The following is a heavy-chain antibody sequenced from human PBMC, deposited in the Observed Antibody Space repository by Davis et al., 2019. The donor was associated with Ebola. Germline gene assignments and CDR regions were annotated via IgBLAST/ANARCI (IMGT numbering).Heavy chain of an antibody. D-gene: IGHD5/OR15-5a*01. CDR2: IKTDGSYT. Sequence: HTGGSLRLSCAASGFTFSSYEMNWVRQAPGKGLVWVSRIKTDGSYTNYADSVKGRFAIFRDNAKNTLYLQMNSLRAEDTAVYYCARQHDPSTPAPGFWGQGTLVTVSS. V-gene: IGHV3-74*01. CDR3: ARQHDPSTPAPGF. CDR1: GFTFSSYE. J-gene: IGHJ4*02.